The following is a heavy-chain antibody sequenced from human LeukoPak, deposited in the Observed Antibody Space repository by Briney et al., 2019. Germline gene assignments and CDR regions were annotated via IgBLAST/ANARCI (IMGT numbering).Heavy chain of an antibody. J-gene: IGHJ4*02. D-gene: IGHD3-16*01. CDR1: GGSISTYY. CDR2: IYYSGST. Sequence: SETLSLTYSVSGGSISTYYWSWIRQPPGKGLEWIGYIYYSGSTNYNPSLKSRVTISVDTSKNQFSLKLSSVTAADTAVYYCARKVGDFDYWGQGTLVTVSS. V-gene: IGHV4-59*01. CDR3: ARKVGDFDY.